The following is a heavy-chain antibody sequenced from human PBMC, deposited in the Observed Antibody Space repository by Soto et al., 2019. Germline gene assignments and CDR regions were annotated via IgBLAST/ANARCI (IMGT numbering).Heavy chain of an antibody. V-gene: IGHV1-46*01. Sequence: GASVKVSCKASGYTYTSYYMHWVRQAPGQGLEWMGIINPSGGSTSYAQKFQGRVTMTRDTSTSTVYMELSSLRSEDTAVYYCASLHYYGSGKIGFDYWGQGTLVTVSS. CDR1: GYTYTSYY. CDR3: ASLHYYGSGKIGFDY. J-gene: IGHJ4*02. D-gene: IGHD3-10*01. CDR2: INPSGGST.